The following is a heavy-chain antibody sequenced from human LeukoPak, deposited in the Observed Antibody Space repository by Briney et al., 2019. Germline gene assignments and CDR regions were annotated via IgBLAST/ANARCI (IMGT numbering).Heavy chain of an antibody. CDR2: ISGSGGGT. Sequence: PGRSLRLSCAASGFTFSSYAMSWVRQAPGKGLEWASAISGSGGGTYYADAVKGRFTISRDNSKNTLYLQMNSLRAEDTAVYYCVQAAAVTASFDYWGRGTLVTVSS. V-gene: IGHV3-23*01. J-gene: IGHJ4*02. CDR3: VQAAAVTASFDY. D-gene: IGHD6-13*01. CDR1: GFTFSSYA.